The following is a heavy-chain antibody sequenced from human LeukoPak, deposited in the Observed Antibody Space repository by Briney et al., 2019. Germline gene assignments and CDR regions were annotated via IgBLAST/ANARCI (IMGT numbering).Heavy chain of an antibody. CDR3: AKDQGKYDFWSGFHY. D-gene: IGHD3-3*01. CDR2: IRYDGSDK. J-gene: IGHJ4*02. CDR1: GFTFNNYG. V-gene: IGHV3-30*02. Sequence: PGGSLRLSCAASGFTFNNYGMHWVRQTPGKGLEWVAFIRYDGSDKYYADSVKGRFTVSRDNSKNTVYLQMNSLRAEDTALYHCAKDQGKYDFWSGFHYWGQGTRVTVSS.